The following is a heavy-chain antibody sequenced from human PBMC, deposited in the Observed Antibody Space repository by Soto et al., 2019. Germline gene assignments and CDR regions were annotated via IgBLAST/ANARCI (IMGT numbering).Heavy chain of an antibody. V-gene: IGHV4-39*03. CDR3: AEDGIRVVRSVSAFLLNRSSDL. Sequence: PGKGLEWIGSMYYSGTTYYNPSLKSRVTISVDTSKNQFSLKLSSVTAADTAVFFQAEDGIRVVRSVSAFLLNRSSDL. CDR2: MYYSGTT. D-gene: IGHD3-10*02. J-gene: IGHJ2*01.